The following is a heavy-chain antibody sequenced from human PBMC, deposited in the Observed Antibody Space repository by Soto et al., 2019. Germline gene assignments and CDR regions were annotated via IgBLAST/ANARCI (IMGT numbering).Heavy chain of an antibody. J-gene: IGHJ4*02. CDR1: GGSISSGDYY. Sequence: SETLSLTCTVSGGSISSGDYYWSWIRQPPGKGLEWIGYIYYSGSTYYNPSLKSRVTISVDTSKNQFSLKLSSVTAADTAVYYCARGGPGGYDLYFDYWGQGTLVTVS. D-gene: IGHD5-12*01. V-gene: IGHV4-30-4*01. CDR3: ARGGPGGYDLYFDY. CDR2: IYYSGST.